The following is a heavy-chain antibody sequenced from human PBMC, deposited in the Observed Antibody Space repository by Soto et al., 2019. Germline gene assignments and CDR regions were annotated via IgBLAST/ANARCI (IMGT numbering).Heavy chain of an antibody. D-gene: IGHD3-3*01. CDR3: ARDKVCGVVKAFWFDP. CDR2: ISYDGSNK. CDR1: GFTFSSYA. Sequence: PGGSLRLSCAASGFTFSSYAMHWVRQAPGKGLEWVAVISYDGSNKYYADSVKGRFTISRDNSKNTLYLQMNSLRAEDTAVYYCARDKVCGVVKAFWFDPWGQGTLVTVSS. J-gene: IGHJ5*02. V-gene: IGHV3-30-3*01.